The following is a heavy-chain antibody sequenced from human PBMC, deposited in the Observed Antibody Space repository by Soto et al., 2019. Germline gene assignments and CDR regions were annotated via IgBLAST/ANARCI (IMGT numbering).Heavy chain of an antibody. J-gene: IGHJ4*02. Sequence: QVQLVESGGGVVQPGRSLRLSCAASGFTFSSYAMHWVRQAPGKGLEGVAVISYDGSNKYYADSVKGRFTISRDNSKNTLYMAMNRLRAEDTAVYYCERDPMGRYYGSGSYYFDYWGQGTLVTVSS. D-gene: IGHD3-10*01. CDR2: ISYDGSNK. V-gene: IGHV3-30-3*01. CDR3: ERDPMGRYYGSGSYYFDY. CDR1: GFTFSSYA.